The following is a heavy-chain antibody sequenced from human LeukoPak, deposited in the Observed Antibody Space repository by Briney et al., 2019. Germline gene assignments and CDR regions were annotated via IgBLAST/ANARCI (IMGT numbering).Heavy chain of an antibody. Sequence: SETLSLTCTVSGGSISSSSYYWGWIRQPPGTGLEWIGSIYYSGSTYYNPSLKSRVTISVDTSKNQFSLKLSSVTAADTAVYYCARDSSGWYLNAFDIWGQGTMVTVSS. CDR3: ARDSSGWYLNAFDI. J-gene: IGHJ3*02. CDR2: IYYSGST. V-gene: IGHV4-39*01. D-gene: IGHD6-19*01. CDR1: GGSISSSSYY.